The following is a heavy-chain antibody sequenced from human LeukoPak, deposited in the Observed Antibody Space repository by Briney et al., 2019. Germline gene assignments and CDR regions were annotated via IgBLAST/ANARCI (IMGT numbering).Heavy chain of an antibody. CDR2: INHSGST. V-gene: IGHV4-34*01. J-gene: IGHJ4*02. CDR1: GGSISSYY. D-gene: IGHD3-10*01. CDR3: ARSLGELSN. Sequence: SETLSLTCTVSGGSISSYYWSWIRQPPGKGLEWIGEINHSGSTNYNPSLKSRVTISVDTSKNQFSLKLSSVTAADTAVYYCARSLGELSNWGQGTLVTVSS.